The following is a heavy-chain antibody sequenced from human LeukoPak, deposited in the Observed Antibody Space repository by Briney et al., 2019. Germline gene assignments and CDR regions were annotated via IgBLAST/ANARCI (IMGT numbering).Heavy chain of an antibody. V-gene: IGHV3-21*01. D-gene: IGHD3-3*01. CDR3: ARGSRLGVVGRDAFDI. Sequence: GGSLRLSCAASGFTFGRYSMNWVRQAPGKGLEWVSSISISSNYIYYPDSLKGRFTISRDNAKNSLYLQINSLRAEDTAVYYCARGSRLGVVGRDAFDIWGQGTMVTVSS. J-gene: IGHJ3*02. CDR2: ISISSNYI. CDR1: GFTFGRYS.